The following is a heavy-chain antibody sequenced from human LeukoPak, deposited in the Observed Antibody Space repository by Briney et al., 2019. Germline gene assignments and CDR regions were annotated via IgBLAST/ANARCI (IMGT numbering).Heavy chain of an antibody. CDR3: ARSPTVNYYNYMDV. D-gene: IGHD4-11*01. V-gene: IGHV4-59*01. J-gene: IGHJ6*03. CDR1: GGSISSYY. CDR2: IYYSGST. Sequence: KPSETLSLTCTVSGGSISSYYWTWIRQPPGKGLEWIGYIYYSGSTNYNPSLESRVTISVDTSNNQFSLRLSSVTAADTAVYYCARSPTVNYYNYMDVWGKGTTVTVSS.